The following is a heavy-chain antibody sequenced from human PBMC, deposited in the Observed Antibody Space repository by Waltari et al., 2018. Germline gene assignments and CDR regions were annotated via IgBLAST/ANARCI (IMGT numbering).Heavy chain of an antibody. Sequence: QVQLVQSGAEVKKPGASVKVSCKASGYTFTSYGISWVRQAPGKGLEWMGWISAYNGNTNYAQKLQGRVTMTTDTSTSTAYMELRSLRSDDTAVYYCARPVTTVSYDRDHGFDYWGQGTLVTVSS. J-gene: IGHJ4*02. CDR2: ISAYNGNT. CDR1: GYTFTSYG. V-gene: IGHV1-18*01. D-gene: IGHD4-17*01. CDR3: ARPVTTVSYDRDHGFDY.